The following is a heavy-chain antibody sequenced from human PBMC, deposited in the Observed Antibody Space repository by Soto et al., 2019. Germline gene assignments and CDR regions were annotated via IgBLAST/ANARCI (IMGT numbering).Heavy chain of an antibody. D-gene: IGHD6-19*01. CDR2: MYYSGST. J-gene: IGHJ4*02. V-gene: IGHV4-59*01. CDR3: ASIAVSGSVDY. CDR1: GGSISSYY. Sequence: SETLSLTCTVSGGSISSYYWSWIRQPPGKGLEWIGYMYYSGSTNYNPSLKSRVTISVDTSKNQFSLKLSSVTAADTAVYYCASIAVSGSVDYWGRGSLVNVSS.